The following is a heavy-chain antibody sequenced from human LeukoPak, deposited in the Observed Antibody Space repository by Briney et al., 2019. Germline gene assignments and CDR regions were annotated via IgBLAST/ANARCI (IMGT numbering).Heavy chain of an antibody. CDR2: IYSGGST. J-gene: IGHJ4*02. Sequence: GGSLRLSCAASGFTVSSNYMSWVRQAPGKGLEGVSVIYSGGSTYYADSVKGRFTISRDNSKNTLYLQMNSLRAEDTAVYYCARGTTVTTVGFDYWGQGTLVTVSS. D-gene: IGHD4-11*01. V-gene: IGHV3-66*01. CDR1: GFTVSSNY. CDR3: ARGTTVTTVGFDY.